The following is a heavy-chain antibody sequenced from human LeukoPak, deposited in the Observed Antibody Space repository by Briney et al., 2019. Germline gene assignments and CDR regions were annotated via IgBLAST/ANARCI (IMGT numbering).Heavy chain of an antibody. J-gene: IGHJ4*02. V-gene: IGHV3-48*03. CDR1: GFTFSNYE. CDR3: ATDQITNWSFDS. CDR2: ISSSGSTI. D-gene: IGHD1-1*01. Sequence: GGSLRLSCIASGFTFSNYEMNWVRQAPGKGLEWLSYISSSGSTIYSADSVKGRFTISRDNAKNSVYLQMDSLSAEDTAIYYCATDQITNWSFDSWGQGILVTVSP.